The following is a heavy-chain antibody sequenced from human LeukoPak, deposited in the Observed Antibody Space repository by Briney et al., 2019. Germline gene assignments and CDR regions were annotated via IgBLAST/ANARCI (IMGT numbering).Heavy chain of an antibody. D-gene: IGHD4-17*01. V-gene: IGHV3-64*01. CDR3: ARRAHDFGDYKPPPIGY. CDR1: GFTFSSYP. CDR2: ISSNGGST. Sequence: GGSLRLSCAASGFTFSSYPMHWVRQAPGEGLEYVSAISSNGGSTYYANSVKGRFIIYRDNYKNTLYLQIGSLRADDMAVYYCARRAHDFGDYKPPPIGYWGQGTLVTVSS. J-gene: IGHJ4*02.